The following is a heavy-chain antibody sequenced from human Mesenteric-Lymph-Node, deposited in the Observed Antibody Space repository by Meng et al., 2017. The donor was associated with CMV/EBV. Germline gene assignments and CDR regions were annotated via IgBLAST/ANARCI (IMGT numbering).Heavy chain of an antibody. D-gene: IGHD3-3*02. CDR3: ARGMAFLSFDY. V-gene: IGHV1-2*02. J-gene: IGHJ4*02. Sequence: ASVKVSCKASGYTFTGYYMHWVRQAPGQGLEWMGWINPNSGGTNYAQKFQGRVTMTRDTSITTAYMELRSLTSDDTAVYYCARGMAFLSFDYWGQGTLVTVSS. CDR1: GYTFTGYY. CDR2: INPNSGGT.